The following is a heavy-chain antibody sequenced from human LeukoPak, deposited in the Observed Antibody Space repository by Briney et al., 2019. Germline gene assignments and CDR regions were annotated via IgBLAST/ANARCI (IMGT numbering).Heavy chain of an antibody. CDR1: GYSISSGYY. CDR2: IYHSGRT. CDR3: ARQGYCSSTSCYTDFWWYFDY. Sequence: SSETLSLTCAVSGYSISSGYYWGWILQPPGKGLEGIGSIYHSGRTYYNPSLKSRVTISVDTSKNQFSLKLSSVTAAYTAVYYCARQGYCSSTSCYTDFWWYFDYWGQGTLVTVSP. V-gene: IGHV4-38-2*01. J-gene: IGHJ4*02. D-gene: IGHD2-2*02.